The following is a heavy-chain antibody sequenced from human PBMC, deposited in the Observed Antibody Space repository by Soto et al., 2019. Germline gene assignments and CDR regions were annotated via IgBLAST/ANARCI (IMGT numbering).Heavy chain of an antibody. CDR3: ARQGRTTVPLGGGWFDP. CDR2: INHSGST. J-gene: IGHJ5*02. Sequence: QVQLQQWGAGLLKPSETLSLTCAVYGGSFSGYYWSWIRQPPGKGLEWIGEINHSGSTNYNPSLKRRVTISVDTSKNQFSLKLSSVTAADTAVYYCARQGRTTVPLGGGWFDPWGQGTLVTVSS. V-gene: IGHV4-34*01. D-gene: IGHD4-17*01. CDR1: GGSFSGYY.